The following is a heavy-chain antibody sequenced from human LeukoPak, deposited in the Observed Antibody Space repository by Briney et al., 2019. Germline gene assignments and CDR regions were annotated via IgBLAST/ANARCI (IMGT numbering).Heavy chain of an antibody. V-gene: IGHV4-59*01. D-gene: IGHD2-15*01. CDR1: GGSISSYY. CDR3: ARLGGGYFDY. Sequence: KPSETLSLTCTVSGGSISSYYWSWIRQPPGKGLEWTGYIYYSGSTNYNPSLKSRVTISVDTSKNQFSLKLSSVTAADTAVYYCARLGGGYFDYWGQGTLVTVSS. J-gene: IGHJ4*02. CDR2: IYYSGST.